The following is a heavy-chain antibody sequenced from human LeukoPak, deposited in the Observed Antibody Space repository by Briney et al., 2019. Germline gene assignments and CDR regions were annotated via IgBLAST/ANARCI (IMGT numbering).Heavy chain of an antibody. CDR3: ARRSTPRRLIDWFDP. CDR2: IYYSGST. Sequence: SETLSLTCTVSGGSISSGGYYWSWIPQHPGKGLEWIGYIYYSGSTYYNPSLRSRVTISVDTSKNQFSLKLSSVTAADTAVYYCARRSTPRRLIDWFDPWGQGTLVTVSS. J-gene: IGHJ5*02. V-gene: IGHV4-31*03. D-gene: IGHD2-15*01. CDR1: GGSISSGGYY.